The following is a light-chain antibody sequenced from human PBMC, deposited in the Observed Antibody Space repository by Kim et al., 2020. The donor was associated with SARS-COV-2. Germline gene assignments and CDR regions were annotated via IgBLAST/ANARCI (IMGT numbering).Light chain of an antibody. CDR3: QQTYSASRT. Sequence: ASVGDRVPITCPASQDINRYLNWYQPKPGKAPKLLIYSASSLQSGVPSRFTGSGSETDFTLTISSLQPEDFATYYCQQTYSASRTFGQGTKVDIK. CDR1: QDINRY. J-gene: IGKJ1*01. V-gene: IGKV1-39*01. CDR2: SAS.